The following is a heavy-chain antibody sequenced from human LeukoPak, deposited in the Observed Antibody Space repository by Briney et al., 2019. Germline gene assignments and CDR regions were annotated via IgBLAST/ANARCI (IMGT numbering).Heavy chain of an antibody. CDR1: GFTFSSYW. D-gene: IGHD2-2*01. J-gene: IGHJ4*02. Sequence: GGSLRLSYAASGFTFSSYWMHWVRQAPGKGLVWVSRINSDGSSTSYADSVKGRFTISRDNAKNTLYLQMNSLRAEDTAVYYCARDHCSSTSCYGVDYWGQGTLVTVSS. V-gene: IGHV3-74*01. CDR2: INSDGSST. CDR3: ARDHCSSTSCYGVDY.